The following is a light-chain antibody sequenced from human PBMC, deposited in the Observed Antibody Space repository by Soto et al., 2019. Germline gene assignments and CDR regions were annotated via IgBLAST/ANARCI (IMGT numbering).Light chain of an antibody. J-gene: IGLJ1*01. CDR1: TSNILRNY. V-gene: IGLV1-47*01. Sequence: QSALIQPPSASGNPVPRLTISCSESTSNILRNYLYWYRHFPGTAPRLLISMDDQRPSGVPDRFSGSKSGTSASLAISGLRSEDEADYYCAPWDDSLSGYVFGTGTKVTVL. CDR2: MDD. CDR3: APWDDSLSGYV.